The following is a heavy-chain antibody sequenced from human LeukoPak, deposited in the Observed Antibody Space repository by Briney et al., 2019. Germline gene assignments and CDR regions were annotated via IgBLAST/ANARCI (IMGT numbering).Heavy chain of an antibody. Sequence: ASVKVSCKASGGTFSSYAISWVRQAPGQGLEWMGRIIPILGIANYAQKFQGRVTITADKSTSTAYMELSSLRSEDTAVYYCVRYGGGYSTFDYWGQGTLVTVSS. J-gene: IGHJ4*02. V-gene: IGHV1-69*04. CDR1: GGTFSSYA. CDR2: IIPILGIA. CDR3: VRYGGGYSTFDY. D-gene: IGHD2-15*01.